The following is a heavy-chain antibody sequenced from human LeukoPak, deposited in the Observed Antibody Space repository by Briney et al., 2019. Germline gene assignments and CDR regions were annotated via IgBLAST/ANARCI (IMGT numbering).Heavy chain of an antibody. J-gene: IGHJ4*02. CDR1: GFTFSCYA. CDR2: ISGSGGST. D-gene: IGHD6-6*01. Sequence: GGSLRLSCAASGFTFSCYAMSWVRQAPGKGLEWVSAISGSGGSTYYADSVKGRFTISRDNSKNTLYLQMNSLRAEDTAVYYCASSTIAAPSYYFDYWGQGTLVTVSS. CDR3: ASSTIAAPSYYFDY. V-gene: IGHV3-23*01.